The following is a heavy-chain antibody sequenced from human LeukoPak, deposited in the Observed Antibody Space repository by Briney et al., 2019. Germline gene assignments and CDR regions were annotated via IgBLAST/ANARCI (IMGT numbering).Heavy chain of an antibody. Sequence: GESLQISCEGSGSSFTSYWIGWVRQMPGKGLEWMGIIYPGDSDTRYSPSFQGQVTISADKSISTAYLQWSSLKASDTAMYFCARPFLRLRGYSGYYRDYYYGMDVWGQGTTVTVSS. D-gene: IGHD5-12*01. J-gene: IGHJ6*02. V-gene: IGHV5-51*01. CDR3: ARPFLRLRGYSGYYRDYYYGMDV. CDR1: GSSFTSYW. CDR2: IYPGDSDT.